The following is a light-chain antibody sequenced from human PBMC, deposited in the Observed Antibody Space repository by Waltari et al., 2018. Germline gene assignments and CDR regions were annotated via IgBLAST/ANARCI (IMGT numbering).Light chain of an antibody. Sequence: DIVMTQSPDSLAVSLGERATIHCKSSQSVLYSSNNKNYLTWYQQKPGQPPKLLIYWASTRESGVPDRFSGSGSGTDFTLTITSLQAEDVAVYYCQQHYSNPLTFGGGTKVEIK. CDR1: QSVLYSSNNKNY. V-gene: IGKV4-1*01. J-gene: IGKJ4*01. CDR2: WAS. CDR3: QQHYSNPLT.